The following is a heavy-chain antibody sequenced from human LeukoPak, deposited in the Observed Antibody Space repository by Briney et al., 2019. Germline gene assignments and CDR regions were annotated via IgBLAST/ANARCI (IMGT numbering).Heavy chain of an antibody. V-gene: IGHV3-21*04. Sequence: GGSLRLSCAASGFTFSTYSMNWLRLAPGKGLEWVSSISPDSNYKYYVDSVKGRFTISRDNAKSSLYLQMNSLRAEDTAVYYCAKGGVVLVPAAMGHFQHWGQGTLVTVSS. J-gene: IGHJ1*01. CDR2: ISPDSNYK. D-gene: IGHD2-2*01. CDR3: AKGGVVLVPAAMGHFQH. CDR1: GFTFSTYS.